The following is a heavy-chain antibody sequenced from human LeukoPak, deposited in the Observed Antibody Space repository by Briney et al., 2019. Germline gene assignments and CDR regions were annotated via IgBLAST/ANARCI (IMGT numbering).Heavy chain of an antibody. D-gene: IGHD1-26*01. J-gene: IGHJ4*02. V-gene: IGHV3-74*01. CDR1: GCTFSGYW. Sequence: GGSLRLSCAASGCTFSGYWMHWVRQAPGKGLVWVSRINSDGSSISYADSVKGRFSISRDNAKNTLYLQMNSLRAEDTAVYYCARVRSGGFDYWGQGILVTVSS. CDR3: ARVRSGGFDY. CDR2: INSDGSSI.